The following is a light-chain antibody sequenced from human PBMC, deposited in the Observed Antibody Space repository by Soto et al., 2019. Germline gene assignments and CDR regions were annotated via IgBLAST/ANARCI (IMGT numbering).Light chain of an antibody. V-gene: IGKV3-20*01. CDR3: QQYGISKT. CDR1: HSVSSNY. CDR2: DAS. J-gene: IGKJ1*01. Sequence: EIVLTQSPGTLSLSPGERATLSCRSSHSVSSNYLAWYQQKPGQAPRLLIYDASSRATGIPDRFSVSGSGTDFTLTIRRLELVDFEVYYCQQYGISKTFGQGTKVEIK.